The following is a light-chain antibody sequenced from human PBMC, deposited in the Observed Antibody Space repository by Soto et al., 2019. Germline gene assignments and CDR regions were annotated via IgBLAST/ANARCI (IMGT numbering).Light chain of an antibody. CDR2: GVT. CDR3: NSFTSSRAYV. Sequence: QSALTQPASVSGSPGQSITISCTGASSDVGGYNYVSWYQQHPGKAPKLMIYGVTNRPSGVSDRFSGSKSGSTASLTISGIQAEDEAEYECNSFTSSRAYVFGAGTKVTVL. J-gene: IGLJ1*01. V-gene: IGLV2-14*01. CDR1: SSDVGGYNY.